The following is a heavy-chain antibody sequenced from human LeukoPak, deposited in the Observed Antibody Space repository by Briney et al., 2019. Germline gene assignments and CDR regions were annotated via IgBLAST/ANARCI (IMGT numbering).Heavy chain of an antibody. CDR2: INHSGST. CDR1: GGSFSGYY. D-gene: IGHD1-26*01. V-gene: IGHV4-34*01. CDR3: ARGRPGPRPVGYFGWSSPYYMDG. J-gene: IGHJ6*03. Sequence: SETLSLTCAVYGGSFSGYYWSWIRQPPGKGLEWIGEINHSGSTNYNPSLKSRVTISVDTSKNQFSLKLSSVTAADTAVYYCARGRPGPRPVGYFGWSSPYYMDGWGKGTTVTVSS.